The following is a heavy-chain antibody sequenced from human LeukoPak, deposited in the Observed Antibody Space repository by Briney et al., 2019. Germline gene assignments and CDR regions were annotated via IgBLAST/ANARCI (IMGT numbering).Heavy chain of an antibody. J-gene: IGHJ4*02. CDR2: TWYDGSKK. Sequence: GGSLRLSCAASGFTFSSYGMHWVRQAPGKGLEWVAVTWYDGSKKYYADPVKGRFTISRDDSKNTLYLQMNSLRAEDTAMYYCARGTSGIAAAGYFDYWGQGTLVTVSS. V-gene: IGHV3-33*01. CDR1: GFTFSSYG. D-gene: IGHD6-13*01. CDR3: ARGTSGIAAAGYFDY.